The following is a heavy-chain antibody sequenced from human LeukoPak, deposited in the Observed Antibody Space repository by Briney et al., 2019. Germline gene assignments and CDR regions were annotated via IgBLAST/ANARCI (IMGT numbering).Heavy chain of an antibody. CDR2: ISGSGGRA. CDR1: GFTFSGYV. CDR3: AKDRSGWRNDYYYYYMDV. J-gene: IGHJ6*03. Sequence: GGSLRLSCAASGFTFSGYVMSWVRQAPGKGLEWVSAISGSGGRAYYADSVKGRFTISRDNSENTLYLQMNSLRAEDTAVYHCAKDRSGWRNDYYYYYMDVWGKGTTVTVSS. V-gene: IGHV3-23*01. D-gene: IGHD6-19*01.